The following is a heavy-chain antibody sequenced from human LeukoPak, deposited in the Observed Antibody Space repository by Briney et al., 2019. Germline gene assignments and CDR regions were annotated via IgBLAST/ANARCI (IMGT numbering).Heavy chain of an antibody. J-gene: IGHJ6*04. CDR2: INPDGYTT. D-gene: IGHD4-11*01. CDR1: GFTFSRSW. V-gene: IGHV3-74*01. Sequence: GGSLRLSCAASGFTFSRSWMHWGRHAPGKGLVWGSRINPDGYTTTYADSVKDRFTISRDNAKNTLYLQMKSLLAVDPAVYYCARIPILQYIPTMDVWGKGTTVTVSS. CDR3: ARIPILQYIPTMDV.